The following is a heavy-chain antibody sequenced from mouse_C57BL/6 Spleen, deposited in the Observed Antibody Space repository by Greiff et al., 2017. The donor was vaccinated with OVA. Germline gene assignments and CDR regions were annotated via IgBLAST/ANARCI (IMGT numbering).Heavy chain of an antibody. D-gene: IGHD2-4*01. CDR3: ARKKDYDYDEGYAMDY. CDR2: IYPRDGST. CDR1: GYTFTSYD. J-gene: IGHJ4*01. Sequence: QVQLQQSGPELVKPGASVKLSCKASGYTFTSYDINWVKQRPGQGLEWIGWIYPRDGSTKYNEKFKGKATLTVDTSSSTAYMELHSLTSEDSAVYFCARKKDYDYDEGYAMDYWGQGTSVTVSS. V-gene: IGHV1-85*01.